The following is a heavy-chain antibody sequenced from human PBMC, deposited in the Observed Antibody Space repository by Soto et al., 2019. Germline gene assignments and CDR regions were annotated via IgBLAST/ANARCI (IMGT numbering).Heavy chain of an antibody. CDR1: GFILSDCA. J-gene: IGHJ6*03. CDR2: ISSSSSVI. CDR3: ARDLSWGSNWYYYMDV. V-gene: IGHV3-48*01. Sequence: PGGSLRLSCATSGFILSDCAMNWVCQAPGKGLEWVSYISSSSSVIDYADSVKGRFTVSRDNARNSLYLQMNSLRAEDTAVYYCARDLSWGSNWYYYMDVWGKGTTVTAP. D-gene: IGHD7-27*01.